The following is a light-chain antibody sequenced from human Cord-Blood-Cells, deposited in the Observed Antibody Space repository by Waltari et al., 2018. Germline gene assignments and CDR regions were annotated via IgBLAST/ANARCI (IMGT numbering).Light chain of an antibody. CDR3: GTWDSSLSAGVV. J-gene: IGLJ2*01. CDR1: SSNMRNNY. CDR2: DNN. Sequence: QSVLTPPPSVSAAPGQKVTISCSGSSSNMRNNYVSWYQQLPGTAPKLLIYDNNKRPSGIPDRFSGSKSGTSATLGITGLQTGDEADYYCGTWDSSLSAGVVFGGGTKLTVL. V-gene: IGLV1-51*01.